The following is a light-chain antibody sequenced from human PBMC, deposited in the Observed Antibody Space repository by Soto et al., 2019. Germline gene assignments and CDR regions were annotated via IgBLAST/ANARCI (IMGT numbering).Light chain of an antibody. CDR3: CSYAGSNTWV. CDR2: EVS. Sequence: QSAPTQPRSVSGSPGQSVTISCTGTSSDVDTYNRVSWYQRPPGTAPKLMIYEVSNRPSGVPDRFSGSRSGNTASLTISGLQAEDEADYYCCSYAGSNTWVFGTGTKVTVL. J-gene: IGLJ1*01. V-gene: IGLV2-18*02. CDR1: SSDVDTYNR.